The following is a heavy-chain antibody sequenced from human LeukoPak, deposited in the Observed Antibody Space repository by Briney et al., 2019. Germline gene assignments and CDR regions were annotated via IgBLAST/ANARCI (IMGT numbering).Heavy chain of an antibody. CDR2: INPNSGGS. Sequence: ASVKVSCKASGYTFSGYYMHWVRQAPGQGLQWMGWINPNSGGSKFAQKLQGRVTMTRDTSISTAYMELSSLRSDNTAVYYCARGQRLFDYWGQGTLVTVSS. CDR3: ARGQRLFDY. V-gene: IGHV1-2*02. D-gene: IGHD1-1*01. CDR1: GYTFSGYY. J-gene: IGHJ4*02.